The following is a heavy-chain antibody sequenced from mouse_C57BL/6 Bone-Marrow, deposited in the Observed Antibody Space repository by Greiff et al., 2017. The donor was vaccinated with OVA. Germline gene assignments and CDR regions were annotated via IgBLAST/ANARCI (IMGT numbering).Heavy chain of an antibody. CDR2: ISDGGSYT. CDR3: ARDYLAWFAD. Sequence: VQLVESGGGLVKPGGSLKLSCAASGFTFSSYAMSWVRQTPEKRLEWVATISDGGSYTYYPENVKGRFTISRDNAKNNLYLQMSHLKSEDTAMYYCARDYLAWFADWGQGTLVTVSA. D-gene: IGHD1-1*01. J-gene: IGHJ3*01. CDR1: GFTFSSYA. V-gene: IGHV5-4*01.